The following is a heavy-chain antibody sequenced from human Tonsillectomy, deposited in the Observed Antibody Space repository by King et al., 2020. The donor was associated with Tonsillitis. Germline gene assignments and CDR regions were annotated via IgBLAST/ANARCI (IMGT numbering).Heavy chain of an antibody. V-gene: IGHV1-8*01. CDR1: GYTFTSYD. D-gene: IGHD3-16*01. CDR3: ASGFGLRDFDY. Sequence: VQLVESGAEVKKPGASVKVSSKASGYTFTSYDINWVRQATGQGLEWMGWMNPNRGNTGYTQKFQGRVTMTRNTSISTAYMGLSSLRSEDTAVYYCASGFGLRDFDYWGQGTLVTVSS. J-gene: IGHJ4*02. CDR2: MNPNRGNT.